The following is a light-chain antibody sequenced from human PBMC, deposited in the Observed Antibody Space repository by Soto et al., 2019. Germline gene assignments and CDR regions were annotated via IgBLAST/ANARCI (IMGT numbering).Light chain of an antibody. Sequence: SALTQPASVSGSPGQSITISCTGTSSDVGSYNLVSWYQQHPGKAPKLMIYGVSKRPSGVSNRFSGSKSGNTASLTISGLQAEDEADYYCCSYAGSSTNYVFGTGTKVTV. CDR3: CSYAGSSTNYV. CDR1: SSDVGSYNL. CDR2: GVS. V-gene: IGLV2-23*02. J-gene: IGLJ1*01.